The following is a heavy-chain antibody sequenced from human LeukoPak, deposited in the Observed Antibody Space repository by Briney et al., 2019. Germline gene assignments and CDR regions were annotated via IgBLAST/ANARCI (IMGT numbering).Heavy chain of an antibody. CDR1: GFTFSGAT. CDR3: TTDQFNSFDV. Sequence: PGGSLRLSCAASGFTFSGATIRWVRQASGEGREWVGRMRSKANSFVTTYAASVQGMFTISRDDSKNTAYLQMNNLKIEDTAVYYFTTDQFNSFDVWGQGTVVTVSA. D-gene: IGHD5-24*01. CDR2: MRSKANSFVT. J-gene: IGHJ3*01. V-gene: IGHV3-73*01.